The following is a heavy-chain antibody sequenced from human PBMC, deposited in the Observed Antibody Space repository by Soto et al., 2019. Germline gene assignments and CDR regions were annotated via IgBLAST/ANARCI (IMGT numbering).Heavy chain of an antibody. V-gene: IGHV3-48*03. D-gene: IGHD2-15*01. CDR2: ISSSGSTI. CDR1: GFTFSSYE. Sequence: GGSLRLSCAASGFTFSSYEMNWVRQAPGKGLEWVSYISSSGSTIYYADSVKGRFTISRDNAKNSLYLQMNSLRAEDTAVYYCAKGVVAAPYYYGMDVWGQGTTVTVSS. J-gene: IGHJ6*02. CDR3: AKGVVAAPYYYGMDV.